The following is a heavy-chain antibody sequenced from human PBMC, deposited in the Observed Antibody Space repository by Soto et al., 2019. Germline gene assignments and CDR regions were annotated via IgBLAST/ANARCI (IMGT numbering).Heavy chain of an antibody. V-gene: IGHV5-10-1*01. CDR3: ASDIVVVPAAMRRHYYYGMDV. D-gene: IGHD2-2*01. J-gene: IGHJ6*02. CDR2: IDPSDSYT. Sequence: PGESLKISCKGSGYSFTSYWISWVRQMPGKGLEWMGRIDPSDSYTNYSPSFQGHVTISADKSISTAYLQWSSLKASDTAMYYCASDIVVVPAAMRRHYYYGMDVWGQGTTVTVSS. CDR1: GYSFTSYW.